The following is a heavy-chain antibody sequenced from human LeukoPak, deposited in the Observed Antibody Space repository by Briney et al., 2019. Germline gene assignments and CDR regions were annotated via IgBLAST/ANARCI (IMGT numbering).Heavy chain of an antibody. D-gene: IGHD6-13*01. Sequence: PSETLSLTCTVSGGSISSSSYYWGWIRQPPGKGLEWIGSIYYSGSTYYNPSLKSRVTISVDTSKNQFSLKLSSVTAADTAVYYCARHRYSSSWYWWFDPWGQGTLVTVSS. CDR2: IYYSGST. CDR1: GGSISSSSYY. CDR3: ARHRYSSSWYWWFDP. V-gene: IGHV4-39*01. J-gene: IGHJ5*02.